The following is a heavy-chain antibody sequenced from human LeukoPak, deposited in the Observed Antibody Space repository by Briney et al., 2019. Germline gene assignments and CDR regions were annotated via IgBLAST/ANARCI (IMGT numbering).Heavy chain of an antibody. CDR1: GFTFSSYD. J-gene: IGHJ2*01. CDR2: IGTAGDT. CDR3: ARADSYCSGGSCYKYWYFDL. V-gene: IGHV3-13*04. Sequence: GGSLRLSCAASGFTFSSYDMHWVRQATGKGLEWVSAIGTAGDTYYPGSVKGRFTISRENAKNSLYLQMNSLRAGDTAAYYCARADSYCSGGSCYKYWYFDLWGRGTLVTVSS. D-gene: IGHD2-15*01.